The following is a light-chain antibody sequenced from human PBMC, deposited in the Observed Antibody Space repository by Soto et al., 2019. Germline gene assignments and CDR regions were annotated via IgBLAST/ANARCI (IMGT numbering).Light chain of an antibody. CDR3: HQSSSTPLT. CDR2: DAS. Sequence: DVQMTQSPSSLSASVGDSVTITCRASQSVFNHLSWFQQRPGKGPKLLIYDASSLHAGVPSRFSGSGYGTDFTLTISTVQPEVSAIYYCHQSSSTPLTFGGGTRVELK. J-gene: IGKJ4*01. CDR1: QSVFNH. V-gene: IGKV1-39*01.